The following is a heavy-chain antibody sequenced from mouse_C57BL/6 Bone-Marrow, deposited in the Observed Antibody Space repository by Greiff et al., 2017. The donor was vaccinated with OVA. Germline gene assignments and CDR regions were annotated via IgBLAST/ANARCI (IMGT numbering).Heavy chain of an antibody. Sequence: QVQLKQPGAELVRPGSSVKLSCKASGYTFTSYWMHWVKQRPIQGLEWIGNIDPSDSETHYNQKFKDKATLTVDKSSSTAYMQLSSLTSEDSAVYYCARDDGYFFWYFDVWGTGTTVTVSS. CDR2: IDPSDSET. V-gene: IGHV1-52*01. CDR1: GYTFTSYW. CDR3: ARDDGYFFWYFDV. D-gene: IGHD2-3*01. J-gene: IGHJ1*03.